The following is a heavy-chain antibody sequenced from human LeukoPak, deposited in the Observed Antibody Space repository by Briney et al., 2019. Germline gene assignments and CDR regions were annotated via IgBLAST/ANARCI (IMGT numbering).Heavy chain of an antibody. J-gene: IGHJ6*03. CDR2: MNPNSGNT. V-gene: IGHV1-8*01. D-gene: IGHD6-6*01. CDR3: SSSSRDYYYMDV. CDR1: GYTFTSYD. Sequence: ASVKVSCKASGYTFTSYDINWVRQATGQGLEWMGWMNPNSGNTGYAQKFQGRVTMTRNTPISTAYMELSSLRSEDTAVYYCSSSSRDYYYMDVWGKGTTVTVSS.